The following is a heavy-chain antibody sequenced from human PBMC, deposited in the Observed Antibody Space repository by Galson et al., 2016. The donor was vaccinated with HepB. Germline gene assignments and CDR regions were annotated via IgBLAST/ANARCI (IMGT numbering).Heavy chain of an antibody. D-gene: IGHD4-23*01. CDR2: IFPRSGAT. CDR3: SGDGATVGTSPDY. CDR1: GHGFSGYY. V-gene: IGHV1-2*02. J-gene: IGHJ4*02. Sequence: SVKVSCKASGHGFSGYYMNWVRQAPGQGLEWMGCIFPRSGATNYAQKFQGRVTMTADTSVSTVYMELSSLRSDDTAVYYCSGDGATVGTSPDYWGQGTLVTVSS.